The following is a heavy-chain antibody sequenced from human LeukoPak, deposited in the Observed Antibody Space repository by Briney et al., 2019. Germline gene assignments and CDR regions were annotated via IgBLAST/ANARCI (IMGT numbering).Heavy chain of an antibody. CDR1: RGSISSNNW. J-gene: IGHJ5*02. CDR3: ARDSYYFGSGSDNTPYNWFDP. CDR2: IYHSGST. Sequence: SETLSLTCAVSRGSISSNNWWSWVRQPPGKRLEWIAEIYHSGSTNYNPSLKSRVTISVDKSKNQFSLKLSSVTAADTAMYYCARDSYYFGSGSDNTPYNWFDPWGQGTLVTVSS. V-gene: IGHV4-4*02. D-gene: IGHD3-10*01.